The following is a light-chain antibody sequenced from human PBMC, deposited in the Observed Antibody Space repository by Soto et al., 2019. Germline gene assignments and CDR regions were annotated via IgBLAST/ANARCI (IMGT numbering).Light chain of an antibody. CDR2: DAS. CDR1: RSISSW. V-gene: IGKV1-5*01. Sequence: DIPMTQSPSTLSASVGDRVTITCRASRSISSWLAWYQQKPGKAPKLLIYDASSLESGVPSRFSGSGSGTEITLTIISLQPDDFETYYCQQYNSYSQTFGQGTKVQIK. J-gene: IGKJ1*01. CDR3: QQYNSYSQT.